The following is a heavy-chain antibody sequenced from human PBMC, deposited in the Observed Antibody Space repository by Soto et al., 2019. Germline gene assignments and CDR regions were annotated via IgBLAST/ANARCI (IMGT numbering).Heavy chain of an antibody. CDR3: ATGGSSSLFFDAFDI. V-gene: IGHV1-24*01. D-gene: IGHD6-6*01. CDR2: FDPEDGET. J-gene: IGHJ3*02. CDR1: GYTLTGLS. Sequence: ASVKVSCKVSGYTLTGLSMHWVRQAPGKGLEWMGGFDPEDGETIYAQKFQGRVTMTEDTSTDTAYMELSSLRSEDTAVYYCATGGSSSLFFDAFDIWGQGTMVTVSS.